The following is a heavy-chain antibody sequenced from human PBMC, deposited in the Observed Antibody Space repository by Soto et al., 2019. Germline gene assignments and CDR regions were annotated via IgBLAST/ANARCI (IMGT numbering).Heavy chain of an antibody. CDR1: GFTFSGSA. D-gene: IGHD3-22*01. J-gene: IGHJ3*02. Sequence: GGSLRLSCAASGFTFSGSAMHWVRQASGKGLEWVGRIRSKANSYATAYAASVKGRFTISRDDSKNTAYLQMNSLKTEDTAVYYCTTPSGGYHDSSGETPRGIWGQGTMVTVSS. V-gene: IGHV3-73*01. CDR2: IRSKANSYAT. CDR3: TTPSGGYHDSSGETPRGI.